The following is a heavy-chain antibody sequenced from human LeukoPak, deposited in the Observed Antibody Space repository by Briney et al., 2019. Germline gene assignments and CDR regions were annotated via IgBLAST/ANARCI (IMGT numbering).Heavy chain of an antibody. CDR1: GGPLYSYY. CDR3: ARLKFYDSTGYSPGHYMDV. CDR2: LYPGVST. Sequence: SETLSLTCTVSGGPLYSYYWSWIRQTVGKGLEWIGRLYPGVSTNYNPSLKSRVTVSVDTSKNQFALKLSAVTAADTAVYYCARLKFYDSTGYSPGHYMDVWGKGTTVTVSS. V-gene: IGHV4-4*07. J-gene: IGHJ6*03. D-gene: IGHD3-22*01.